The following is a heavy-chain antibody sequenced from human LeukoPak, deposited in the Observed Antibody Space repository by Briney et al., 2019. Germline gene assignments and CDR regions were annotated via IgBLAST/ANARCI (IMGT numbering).Heavy chain of an antibody. CDR3: ARGYGYFFDY. V-gene: IGHV1-2*06. CDR1: GYTLTDYY. Sequence: ASVKVSCKASGYTLTDYYMHWVRQAPGQGLEWMGRMNPNNGGTDFAQRFQGRVTMTRDTCITTAYLEVNSLRSDDTAVYYCARGYGYFFDYWGQGTPVTVSS. CDR2: MNPNNGGT. D-gene: IGHD5-24*01. J-gene: IGHJ4*02.